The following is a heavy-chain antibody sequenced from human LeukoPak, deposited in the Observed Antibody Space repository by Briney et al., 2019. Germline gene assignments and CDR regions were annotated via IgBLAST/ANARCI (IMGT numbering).Heavy chain of an antibody. CDR1: GGSFSGYY. Sequence: SETLSLSCAVYGGSFSGYYWSWIRQPPGKGLEWIGEINDSGSVNCNPSLKNRVTLSVDTSKNQFSLRQSSVAAADTAVYYCARRLVDSGASQVSDDWGQGTLVTVSS. CDR2: INDSGSV. J-gene: IGHJ4*02. V-gene: IGHV4-34*01. D-gene: IGHD2-15*01. CDR3: ARRLVDSGASQVSDD.